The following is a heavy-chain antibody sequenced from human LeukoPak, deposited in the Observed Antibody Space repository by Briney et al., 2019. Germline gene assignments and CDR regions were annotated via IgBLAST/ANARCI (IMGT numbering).Heavy chain of an antibody. CDR3: ARGPHYDYVPPSFYGMDV. CDR2: INPNSGGT. D-gene: IGHD3-10*02. Sequence: GASVKVSCKVSGYTLTELSMHWVRQAPGQGLEWMGWINPNSGGTDYAQKFQGWVTMTRDTSISTAYMELSRLRSDDTAVYYCARGPHYDYVPPSFYGMDVWGQGTTVTVSS. CDR1: GYTLTELS. J-gene: IGHJ6*02. V-gene: IGHV1-2*04.